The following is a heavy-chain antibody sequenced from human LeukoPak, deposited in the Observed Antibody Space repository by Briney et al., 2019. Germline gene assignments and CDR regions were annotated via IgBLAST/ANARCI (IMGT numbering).Heavy chain of an antibody. CDR1: GFTFSSYA. V-gene: IGHV3-64D*06. Sequence: GGSLRLSCSASGFTFSSYAMHWVRQAPGKGLEYVSAISSNGGSTYYADSVKGRFTISRDNSKNTLYLQMSSLRAGDTAVYYCVKVGFVVVVPAAMPEYFQHWGQGTLVTVSS. CDR2: ISSNGGST. D-gene: IGHD2-2*01. CDR3: VKVGFVVVVPAAMPEYFQH. J-gene: IGHJ1*01.